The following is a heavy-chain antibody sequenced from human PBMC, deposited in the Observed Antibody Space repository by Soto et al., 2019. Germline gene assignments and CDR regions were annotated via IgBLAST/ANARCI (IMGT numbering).Heavy chain of an antibody. D-gene: IGHD6-13*01. CDR2: IYYSGST. Sequence: PSETLSLTCTVSGGSISSGGYSWSWIRQHPGKGLEGIGYIYYSGSTYYNPSLKSRVTISVDTSKNQFSLKLSSVTAADTAVYYCARVEIRHSSSWYAGYYYYGMDVWGQGTTVTVSS. CDR3: ARVEIRHSSSWYAGYYYYGMDV. J-gene: IGHJ6*02. CDR1: GGSISSGGYS. V-gene: IGHV4-31*03.